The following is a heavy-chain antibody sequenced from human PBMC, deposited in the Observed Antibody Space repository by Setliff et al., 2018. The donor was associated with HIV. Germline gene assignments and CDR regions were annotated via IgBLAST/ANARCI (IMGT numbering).Heavy chain of an antibody. CDR2: ISSSGSTI. CDR3: ERDFTQWQQLPDYMDV. V-gene: IGHV3-11*04. CDR1: GFTFSDYY. J-gene: IGHJ6*03. D-gene: IGHD6-13*01. Sequence: PGGSLRLSCAASGFTFSDYYMSWIRQAPGKGLEWVSYISSSGSTIYYADSVKGRFTIARGNAKDTLYLQLNSVRAEDTALYYCERDFTQWQQLPDYMDVWGKGTAVTVSS.